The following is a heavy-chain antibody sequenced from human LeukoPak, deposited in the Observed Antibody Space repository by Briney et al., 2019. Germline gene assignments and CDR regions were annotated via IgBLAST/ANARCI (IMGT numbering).Heavy chain of an antibody. CDR3: TTESIAVAGGFDY. CDR1: GFTFSNAW. Sequence: GGSPRLSCAASGFTFSNAWMSWVRQAPGKGLEWVGRIKSKTDGGTTDYAAPVKGRFTISRDDSKNTLYLQMNSLKTEDTAVYYCTTESIAVAGGFDYWGQGTLVTVSS. V-gene: IGHV3-15*01. J-gene: IGHJ4*02. D-gene: IGHD6-19*01. CDR2: IKSKTDGGTT.